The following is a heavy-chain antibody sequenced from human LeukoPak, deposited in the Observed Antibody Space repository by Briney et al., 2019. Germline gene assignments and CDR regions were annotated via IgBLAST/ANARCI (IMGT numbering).Heavy chain of an antibody. CDR1: GFTFSSYA. V-gene: IGHV3-23*01. D-gene: IGHD1-26*01. J-gene: IGHJ4*02. Sequence: GGSPRLSCAASGFTFSSYAMSWVRQAPGKGLEGVSAISGSGGSTYYADSVKGRFTISRDNSKNTLYLQMNSLRAEDTAVYCCAETVQWELLLDYFDYWGQGTLVTVSS. CDR2: ISGSGGST. CDR3: AETVQWELLLDYFDY.